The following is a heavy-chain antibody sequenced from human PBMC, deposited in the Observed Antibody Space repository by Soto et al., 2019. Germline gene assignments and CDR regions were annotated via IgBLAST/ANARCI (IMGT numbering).Heavy chain of an antibody. V-gene: IGHV1-18*01. CDR2: ISAYNGNT. J-gene: IGHJ4*02. CDR1: GYTFTSYG. CDR3: ARFVPSGSYLSHFDY. D-gene: IGHD1-26*01. Sequence: ASVKVSCKASGYTFTSYGISWVRQAPGQGLEWMGWISAYNGNTNYAQKLQGRVTMTTDTSTSTAYMELRSLRSDDTAVYYCARFVPSGSYLSHFDYWGQGTLVTVSS.